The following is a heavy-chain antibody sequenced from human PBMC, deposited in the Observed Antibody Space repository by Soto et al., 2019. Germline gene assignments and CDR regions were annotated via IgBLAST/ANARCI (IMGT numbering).Heavy chain of an antibody. J-gene: IGHJ4*02. CDR3: ARRVEGYFDY. V-gene: IGHV3-23*03. CDR2: ILADFNT. CDR1: GFTFSDYT. Sequence: EVQLLESGGGLVRPGGSRTLSCAASGFTFSDYTMTWVRQAPGKVLECISVILADFNTYYAGSVRGRFTISRDNSKNTLSLEMDSLRAEDTAVYYCARRVEGYFDYWGQGALVTVSS.